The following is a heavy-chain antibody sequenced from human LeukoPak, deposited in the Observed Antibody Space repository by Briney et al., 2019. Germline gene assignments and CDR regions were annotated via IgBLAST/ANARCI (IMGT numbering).Heavy chain of an antibody. V-gene: IGHV1-2*02. J-gene: IGHJ4*02. Sequence: ASVKVSCKASGYTFTGYYMHWVRQAPGQGLEWMGWINPNSGGTNYAQKFQGRVTMTRDTSISTAYMELSRLRSDDTAVYYCARDLGVAAAGPLDYWGQGTLVTVSS. CDR2: INPNSGGT. D-gene: IGHD6-13*01. CDR3: ARDLGVAAAGPLDY. CDR1: GYTFTGYY.